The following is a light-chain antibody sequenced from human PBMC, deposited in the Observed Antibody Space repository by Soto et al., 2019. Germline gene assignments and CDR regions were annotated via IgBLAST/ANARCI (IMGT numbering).Light chain of an antibody. CDR3: CSYAGSYIWV. V-gene: IGLV2-11*01. J-gene: IGLJ7*01. Sequence: QSALTQPRSVSGSPGQSVNISCTGTSSDVGTYNYVSWYQQHPGKAPKLIIYDVNKRPSGVPDRFSGSKSGNTASLTISGLQAEDDADYYCCSYAGSYIWVFGGGTQLTVL. CDR2: DVN. CDR1: SSDVGTYNY.